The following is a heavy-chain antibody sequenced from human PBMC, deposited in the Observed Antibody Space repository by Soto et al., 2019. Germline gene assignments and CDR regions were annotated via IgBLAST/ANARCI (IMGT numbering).Heavy chain of an antibody. D-gene: IGHD1-26*01. CDR3: ERDDYGIYPY. J-gene: IGHJ4*02. CDR2: IDPKNGGT. Sequence: VQLVQSGTEVKKPGASVKVSCKASGYTVTDYYIHWVRQAPGQGLEWMGWIDPKNGGTIYAQKFEDRVTMTRDTSISTAYMDMSRLTSDDTALYYCERDDYGIYPYWGQGTLGTVSS. V-gene: IGHV1-2*02. CDR1: GYTVTDYY.